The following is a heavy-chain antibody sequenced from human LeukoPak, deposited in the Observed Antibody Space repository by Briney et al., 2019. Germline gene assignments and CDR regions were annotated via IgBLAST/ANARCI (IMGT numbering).Heavy chain of an antibody. D-gene: IGHD7-27*01. Sequence: PSETLSLICIVSGDSISRNTYHWGWVRQPPGKGLEWIGTIYYSGSIYYNQSLRGRVALSVDTSKNQFSLKLTSVTAADMAVYYCGRLNTDWGFLFDSWGQGTLVTVSS. CDR3: GRLNTDWGFLFDS. CDR2: IYYSGSI. CDR1: GDSISRNTYH. V-gene: IGHV4-39*01. J-gene: IGHJ4*02.